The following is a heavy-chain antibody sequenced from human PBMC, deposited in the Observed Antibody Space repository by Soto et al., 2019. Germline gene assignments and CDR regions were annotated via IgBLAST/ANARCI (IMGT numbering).Heavy chain of an antibody. CDR2: IKSKTDGGTT. V-gene: IGHV3-15*07. CDR1: GFTFSDAW. Sequence: PGGSLRLSCAASGFTFSDAWINWVRQAPGKGLEWVGRIKSKTDGGTTDFAAPVKGRFAISRDDSRDMVYMQMNSLKTEDTAVYYCTTDSLFPLTLGRLDFRGHGTLVTVSS. J-gene: IGHJ4*01. D-gene: IGHD3-16*01. CDR3: TTDSLFPLTLGRLDF.